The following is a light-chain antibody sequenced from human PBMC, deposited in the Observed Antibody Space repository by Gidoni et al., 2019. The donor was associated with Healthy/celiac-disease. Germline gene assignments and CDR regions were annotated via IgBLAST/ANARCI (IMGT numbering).Light chain of an antibody. V-gene: IGKV1-39*01. CDR3: QQSYSTQLT. J-gene: IGKJ4*01. CDR2: AAS. CDR1: QSISSY. Sequence: DSQMTQSPSSLSASVGDRVTITCRESQSISSYLNWYQQKPGKAPKLLIYAASSLQSGVPSRFSGRGSVTDFTLTISSLPPEAFATYSCQQSYSTQLTFGGGTKVEIK.